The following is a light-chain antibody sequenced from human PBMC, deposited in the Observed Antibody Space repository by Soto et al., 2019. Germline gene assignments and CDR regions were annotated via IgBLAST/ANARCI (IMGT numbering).Light chain of an antibody. V-gene: IGKV1-39*01. CDR1: QSISSY. CDR3: QQSYRFPKT. Sequence: DIQMIQSPSSLSASVGDRVTISCRASQSISSYLNWYQQKPGKAPKLLIYAASSLQSGVPSRFSGSGSGTDFTLTIISLQPEDFATYYCQQSYRFPKTFGRGTKVDIK. CDR2: AAS. J-gene: IGKJ1*01.